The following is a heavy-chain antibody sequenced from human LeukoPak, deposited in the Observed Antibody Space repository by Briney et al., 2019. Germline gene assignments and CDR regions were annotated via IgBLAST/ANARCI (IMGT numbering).Heavy chain of an antibody. CDR1: GFTFSSYA. CDR2: ISGSGGST. CDR3: ARAHLKYYDSSGYHDAFDI. J-gene: IGHJ3*02. V-gene: IGHV3-23*01. D-gene: IGHD3-22*01. Sequence: PGGSLRLSCAASGFTFSSYAMSWVRQAPGKGLEWVSAISGSGGSTYYPGSVKGRFTISRENAKNSLYLQMNSLRAGDTAVYYCARAHLKYYDSSGYHDAFDIWGQGTMVTVSS.